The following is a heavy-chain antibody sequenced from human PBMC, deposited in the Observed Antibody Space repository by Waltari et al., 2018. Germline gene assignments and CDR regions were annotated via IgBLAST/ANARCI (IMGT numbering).Heavy chain of an antibody. V-gene: IGHV4-59*01. CDR2: IYYSGST. D-gene: IGHD1-1*01. CDR1: GGSISSYY. Sequence: QVQLQESGPGLVKPSETLSLTCTVSGGSISSYYWSWIRQPPGKGLEWIGYIYYSGSTNYNPSLKSRVTISVDTSKNQFSLKLSSVTAADTAVYYCAIQHIGTWYYFDHWGQGTLVTVSS. J-gene: IGHJ4*02. CDR3: AIQHIGTWYYFDH.